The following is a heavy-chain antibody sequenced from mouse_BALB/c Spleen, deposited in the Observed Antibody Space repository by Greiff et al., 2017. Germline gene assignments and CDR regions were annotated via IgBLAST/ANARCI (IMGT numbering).Heavy chain of an antibody. V-gene: IGHV1-9*01. CDR2: ILPGSGST. Sequence: VHLVESGAELMKPGASVKISCKATGYTFSSYWIEWVKQRPGHGLEWIGEILPGSGSTNYNEKFKGKATFTADTSSNTAYMQLSSLTSEDSAVYYCAPLYYGNYVFAYWGQGTLVTVSA. J-gene: IGHJ3*01. D-gene: IGHD2-1*01. CDR1: GYTFSSYW. CDR3: APLYYGNYVFAY.